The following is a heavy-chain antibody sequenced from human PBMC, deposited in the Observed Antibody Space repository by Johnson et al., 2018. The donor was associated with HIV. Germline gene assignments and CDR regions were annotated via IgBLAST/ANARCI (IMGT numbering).Heavy chain of an antibody. J-gene: IGHJ3*02. CDR1: GFTFSSYA. V-gene: IGHV3-30*14. CDR3: ARDDRPDGFDI. Sequence: LVESGGGVVQPGRSLRLSCAASGFTFSSYAMHWVRQAPGRGLEWVAVISYDGSNKYYADSVKGRFTISRDRSKNTVSLQMNSLRVEDTAVYYCARDDRPDGFDIWGQGTMVTVSS. D-gene: IGHD1-14*01. CDR2: ISYDGSNK.